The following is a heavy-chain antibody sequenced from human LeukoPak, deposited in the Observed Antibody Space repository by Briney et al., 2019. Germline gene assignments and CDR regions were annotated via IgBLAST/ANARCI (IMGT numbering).Heavy chain of an antibody. V-gene: IGHV4-4*07. CDR3: ARGPVVPGAIGWFDP. Sequence: PSETLSLTCTVSGGSISSYYWSWIRQPAGKGLEWIGRIYTSGSTNYNPSLKSRVTMSVDTSKNQFSLKLSSVTAADTAVYYCARGPVVPGAIGWFDPWGQGTLVTVSS. D-gene: IGHD2-2*01. CDR2: IYTSGST. CDR1: GGSISSYY. J-gene: IGHJ5*02.